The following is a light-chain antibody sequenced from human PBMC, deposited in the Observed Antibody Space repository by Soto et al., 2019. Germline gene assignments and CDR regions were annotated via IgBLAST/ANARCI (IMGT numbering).Light chain of an antibody. CDR1: SSDVGGYNY. V-gene: IGLV2-14*01. CDR2: DVS. J-gene: IGLJ1*01. CDR3: SSYTSSSTLEGYV. Sequence: QSVLTQPASVSGSPGQSITISCTGTSSDVGGYNYVSWYQQHPGKAPKLMIYDVSNRPSGVSNSFSGSKSGNTASLTISGLQAVDEADYYCSSYTSSSTLEGYVFGTGTKVTVL.